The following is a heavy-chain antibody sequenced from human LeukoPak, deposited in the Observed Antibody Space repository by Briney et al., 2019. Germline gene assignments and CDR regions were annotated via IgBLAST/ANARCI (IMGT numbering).Heavy chain of an antibody. CDR1: GFTFSDYY. D-gene: IGHD5-24*01. CDR2: ISGSGGST. CDR3: AKEGIPQSRFDP. Sequence: PGGSLRLSRAASGFTFSDYYMSWIRQAPGKGLEWVSAISGSGGSTYYADSVKGRFTISRDNSKNTLYLQMNSLRAEDTAVYYCAKEGIPQSRFDPWGQGTLVTVSS. V-gene: IGHV3-23*01. J-gene: IGHJ5*02.